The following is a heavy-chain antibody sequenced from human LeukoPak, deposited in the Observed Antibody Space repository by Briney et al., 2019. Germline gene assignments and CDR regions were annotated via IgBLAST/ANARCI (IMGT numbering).Heavy chain of an antibody. CDR1: GYTLTELS. Sequence: ASVKVSCKVSGYTLTELSMHWVRQAPGKGLEWMGGFDPEDGETIYAQKFQGRVTMTEDTSTDTAYMELSSLRSEDTAVYYCATEKLTIFGAVRRGFDPWGQGTLVTVSS. CDR2: FDPEDGET. D-gene: IGHD3-3*01. CDR3: ATEKLTIFGAVRRGFDP. V-gene: IGHV1-24*01. J-gene: IGHJ5*02.